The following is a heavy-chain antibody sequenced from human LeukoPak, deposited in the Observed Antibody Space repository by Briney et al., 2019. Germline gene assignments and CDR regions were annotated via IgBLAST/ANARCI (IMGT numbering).Heavy chain of an antibody. Sequence: GGSLRLSCAASGFTFSSLGMNWVRQAPGKGLEWVSAISGSGGSTYYADSVKGRFTISRDNSKSTLYLQMNSLRAEDTAVYYCAKGDDFFDYWGQGTLVAVSS. V-gene: IGHV3-23*01. J-gene: IGHJ4*02. CDR1: GFTFSSLG. CDR2: ISGSGGST. D-gene: IGHD2-21*02. CDR3: AKGDDFFDY.